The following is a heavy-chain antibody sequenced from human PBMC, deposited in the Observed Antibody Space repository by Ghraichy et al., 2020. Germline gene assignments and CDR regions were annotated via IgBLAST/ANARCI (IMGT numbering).Heavy chain of an antibody. CDR1: GFTFGAYA. CDR3: ARGGQWLASRHLYYFDY. D-gene: IGHD6-19*01. CDR2: ISGGSGEK. Sequence: LSLTCAASGFTFGAYAMTWVRQAPGKGLEWVSSISGGSGEKIYADSVEGRFTVSRDNSKNTLYLQMNTLRADDTAIYHCARGGQWLASRHLYYFDYWGQGTLVTVSS. V-gene: IGHV3-23*01. J-gene: IGHJ4*02.